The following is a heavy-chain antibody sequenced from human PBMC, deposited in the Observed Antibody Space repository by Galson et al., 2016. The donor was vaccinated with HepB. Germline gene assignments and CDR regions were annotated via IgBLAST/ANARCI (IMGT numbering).Heavy chain of an antibody. D-gene: IGHD1-26*01. Sequence: SLRLSCAASGFTFSGSWMSWVRQAPGNGLEWVAHINQAGTAIYYVDSVKGRFTISRDNAKNSLYLQVSSLRAEDTAVYFCVGWYSGTYSANYWGQGTLVTVSS. V-gene: IGHV3-7*01. CDR3: VGWYSGTYSANY. CDR1: GFTFSGSW. J-gene: IGHJ4*02. CDR2: INQAGTAI.